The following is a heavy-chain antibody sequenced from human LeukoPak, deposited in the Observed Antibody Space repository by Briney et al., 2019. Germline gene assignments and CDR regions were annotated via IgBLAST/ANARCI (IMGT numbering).Heavy chain of an antibody. CDR1: GYIFTTYW. V-gene: IGHV5-51*01. CDR2: IYPGDSDT. J-gene: IGHJ4*02. D-gene: IGHD6-13*01. CDR3: ARHPKLGPAAGWVDY. Sequence: GESLKISCKGSGYIFTTYWIGWVRQMPGKGLEWMGIIYPGDSDTRYSPSFKGQVTMSADKSITTAYLQWSSLKASDTAMYYCARHPKLGPAAGWVDYWGQGTLVTVSS.